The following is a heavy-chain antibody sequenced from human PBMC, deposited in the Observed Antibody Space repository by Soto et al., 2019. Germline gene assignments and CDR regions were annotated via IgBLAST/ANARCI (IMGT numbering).Heavy chain of an antibody. CDR3: ARDYDYYDSSGPIPHAFDI. Sequence: ASVKVSCKASGGTFSSYAISWVRQAPGQGLEWMGGIIPIFGTANYAQKFQGRVTITADESTSTAYMELSSLRSEDTAVYYCARDYDYYDSSGPIPHAFDIWGQGTMVTVSS. CDR1: GGTFSSYA. V-gene: IGHV1-69*13. D-gene: IGHD3-22*01. CDR2: IIPIFGTA. J-gene: IGHJ3*02.